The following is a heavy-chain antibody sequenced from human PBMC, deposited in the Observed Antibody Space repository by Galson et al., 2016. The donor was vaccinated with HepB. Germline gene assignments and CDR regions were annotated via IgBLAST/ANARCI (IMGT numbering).Heavy chain of an antibody. D-gene: IGHD5-12*01. CDR1: GFTFSSYW. CDR3: AILSVDVVLVMNGVDV. J-gene: IGHJ6*02. CDR2: INSDGSST. Sequence: SLRLSCAASGFTFSSYWMHWVRQAPGKGLVWVARINSDGSSTGYADSVKGRFTISRDNAKNTLYVRMDSLRAEDTALYYCAILSVDVVLVMNGVDVWGQGTTVTVSS. V-gene: IGHV3-74*01.